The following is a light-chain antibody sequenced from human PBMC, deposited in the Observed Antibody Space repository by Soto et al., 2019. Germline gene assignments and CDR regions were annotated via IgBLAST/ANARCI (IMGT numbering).Light chain of an antibody. Sequence: DIQLTQSPSSLSASVGDRVTITCRASHTINNYLNWYQQKPGKAPKLLIFGANSLQTGVPSRFSGSGSGTDFTLTISSLQPEDFATYFCHQTNSVFESSFGGGTKVETK. J-gene: IGKJ4*01. V-gene: IGKV1-39*01. CDR1: HTINNY. CDR3: HQTNSVFESS. CDR2: GAN.